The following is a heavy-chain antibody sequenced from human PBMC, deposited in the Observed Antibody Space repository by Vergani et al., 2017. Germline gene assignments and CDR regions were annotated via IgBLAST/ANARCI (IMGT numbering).Heavy chain of an antibody. J-gene: IGHJ4*02. Sequence: QVQLQESGPGLVKPSETLSLTCTVSGGSISSYYWSWIRQPAGKGLEWIGRIYTSGSTNYNPSLKSRVTMSVDTSKNQFSLKLSSVTAADTAVYYCAREAYDILTGYHHDDWGQGTLVTVSS. D-gene: IGHD3-9*01. V-gene: IGHV4-4*07. CDR1: GGSISSYY. CDR3: AREAYDILTGYHHDD. CDR2: IYTSGST.